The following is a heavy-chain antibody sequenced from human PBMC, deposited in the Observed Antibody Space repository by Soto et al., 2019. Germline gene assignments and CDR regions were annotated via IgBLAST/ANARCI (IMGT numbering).Heavy chain of an antibody. CDR3: AKDGKYYDFWSGLPHLDY. J-gene: IGHJ4*02. D-gene: IGHD3-3*01. CDR1: GFTFSSYA. Sequence: GGSLRLSCAASGFTFSSYAMSWVRQAPGKGLEWVSAISGSGGSTYYADSVKGRFTISRDNSKNTLYLQMNSLRAEDTAVYYYAKDGKYYDFWSGLPHLDYWGQGTLVTVSS. V-gene: IGHV3-23*01. CDR2: ISGSGGST.